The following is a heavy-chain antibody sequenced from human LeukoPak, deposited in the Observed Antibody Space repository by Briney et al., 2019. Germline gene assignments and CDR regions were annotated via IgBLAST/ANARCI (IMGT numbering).Heavy chain of an antibody. D-gene: IGHD3-22*01. J-gene: IGHJ5*02. CDR3: AKDSYYYDSSGYNWFDP. CDR1: GFTFSSYA. CDR2: ISGSGGST. V-gene: IGHV3-23*01. Sequence: GSLRLSCAASGFTFSSYAMSWVRQAPGKGLEWVSAISGSGGSTYYADSVKGRFTISRDNSKNTLYLQMNSLRAEDTAVYYCAKDSYYYDSSGYNWFDPWGQGTLVTVSS.